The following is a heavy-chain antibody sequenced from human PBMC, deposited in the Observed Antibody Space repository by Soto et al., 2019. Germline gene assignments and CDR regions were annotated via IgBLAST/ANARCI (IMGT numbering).Heavy chain of an antibody. CDR2: IIPIFGTA. CDR1: GGTFSSYA. V-gene: IGHV1-69*13. D-gene: IGHD2-15*01. Sequence: SVKVSCKASGGTFSSYAISWVRQAPGQGLEWMGGIIPIFGTANYAQKFQGRVTITADESTSTAYMELSSLRSEDTAVYYCARSLYCSGGSCDGYYFDYWGQGTLVTVSS. CDR3: ARSLYCSGGSCDGYYFDY. J-gene: IGHJ4*02.